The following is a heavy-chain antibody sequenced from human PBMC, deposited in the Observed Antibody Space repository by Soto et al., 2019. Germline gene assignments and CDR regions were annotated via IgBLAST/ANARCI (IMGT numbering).Heavy chain of an antibody. Sequence: PSETRSLTCTVSGGSISSSSYYWGWIRQPPGKGLEWIGSIYYSVSTYYNPSLKSRVTISVDTSKNQFCLKLSSVTAADTAVYYCASPFKPGTTSQYHWGQGTLVIVSA. J-gene: IGHJ1*01. CDR1: GGSISSSSYY. V-gene: IGHV4-39*01. D-gene: IGHD1-7*01. CDR3: ASPFKPGTTSQYH. CDR2: IYYSVST.